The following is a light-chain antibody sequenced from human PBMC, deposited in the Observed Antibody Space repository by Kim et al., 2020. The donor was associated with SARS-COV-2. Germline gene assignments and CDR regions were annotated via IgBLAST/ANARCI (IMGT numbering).Light chain of an antibody. V-gene: IGKV3-20*01. CDR3: QQYGSSPLT. J-gene: IGKJ4*01. CDR1: QSVSSRY. Sequence: SPGERATLSCRASQSVSSRYLVWYQQKPGQAPRLLLYGASSRSIGIPDRFSGSGSGTDFTLTISRLEPEDLAMYYCQQYGSSPLTFGGGTKVDIK. CDR2: GAS.